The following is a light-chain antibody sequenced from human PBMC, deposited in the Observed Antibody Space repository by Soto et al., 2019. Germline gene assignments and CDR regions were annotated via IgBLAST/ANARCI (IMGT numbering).Light chain of an antibody. CDR2: LGF. CDR1: QSLLHSNGYNY. Sequence: DIVMTQSPLSLPATPAAPASISCRSSQSLLHSNGYNYLDWYLQKPGQSPQVLIYLGFNRASGVPDRFSGRGSGTDFTLKISRVEAEDVGVYYCMQALQTPGTFGGGTKVEIK. CDR3: MQALQTPGT. V-gene: IGKV2-28*01. J-gene: IGKJ4*01.